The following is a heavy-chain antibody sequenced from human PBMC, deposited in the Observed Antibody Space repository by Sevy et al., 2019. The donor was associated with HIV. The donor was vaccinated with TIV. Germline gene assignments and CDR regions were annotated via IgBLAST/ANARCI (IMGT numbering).Heavy chain of an antibody. D-gene: IGHD2-2*01. V-gene: IGHV4-34*01. Sequence: SETLSLTCAVYGGSFSGYYWSWIHQPPGKGLEWIGEINHSGSTNYNPSLKSRVTISGETSKNQFSLKLSSVTAADTAVYYCARHCSSTSCSHAFDIWGQGTMVTVSS. CDR1: GGSFSGYY. J-gene: IGHJ3*02. CDR3: ARHCSSTSCSHAFDI. CDR2: INHSGST.